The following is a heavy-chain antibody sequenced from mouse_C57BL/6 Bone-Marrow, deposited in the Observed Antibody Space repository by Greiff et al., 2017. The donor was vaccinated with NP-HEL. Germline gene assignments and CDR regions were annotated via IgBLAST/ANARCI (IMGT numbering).Heavy chain of an antibody. V-gene: IGHV5-16*01. J-gene: IGHJ2*01. CDR3: ARGGDYYGTRYFDY. Sequence: EVKLMESEGGLVQPGSSMKLSCTASGFTFSDYYMAWVRQVPEKGLEWVANINYDGSSTYYLDSLKSRFIISRDNAKNILYLQMSSLKSEDTATYYCARGGDYYGTRYFDYWGQGTTLTVSS. CDR1: GFTFSDYY. D-gene: IGHD1-1*01. CDR2: INYDGSST.